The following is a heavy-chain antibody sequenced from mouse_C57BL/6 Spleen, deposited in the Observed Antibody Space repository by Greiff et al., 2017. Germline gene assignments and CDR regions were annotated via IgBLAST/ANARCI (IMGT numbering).Heavy chain of an antibody. Sequence: KQRPGQGLEWIGRIHPSDSDTNYNQKFKGKATLTVDKSSSTAYMQLSSLTSEDSAVYYCAIEEFTTVVDYWGQGTTLTVSS. CDR3: AIEEFTTVVDY. V-gene: IGHV1-74*01. D-gene: IGHD1-1*01. J-gene: IGHJ2*01. CDR2: IHPSDSDT.